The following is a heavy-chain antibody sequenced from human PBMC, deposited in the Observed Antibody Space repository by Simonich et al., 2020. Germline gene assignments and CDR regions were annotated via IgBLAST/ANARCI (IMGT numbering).Heavy chain of an antibody. CDR3: ARVPPTSGSYYYYYYYMDV. CDR2: LKPNSGVT. Sequence: QVQLVQSGPEVKTPGASVKVSCKASGYTFNGYYMHWERQAPGQGLEWMGWLKPNSGVTNYAQTFQGSVTMTRDTSISTAYMELSRLVSDDTAVYYCARVPPTSGSYYYYYYYMDVWGKGTTVTVSS. V-gene: IGHV1-2*02. D-gene: IGHD1-26*01. J-gene: IGHJ6*03. CDR1: GYTFNGYY.